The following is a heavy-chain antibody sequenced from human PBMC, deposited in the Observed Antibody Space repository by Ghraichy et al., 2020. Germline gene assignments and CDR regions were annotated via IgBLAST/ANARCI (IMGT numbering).Heavy chain of an antibody. CDR3: ARDYLMSPLASYWYIDL. CDR1: GFTFSRYT. V-gene: IGHV3-21*01. CDR2: IVTTSAYI. J-gene: IGHJ2*01. Sequence: GESLNISCSASGFTFSRYTMHWVRRAPGKGLEWVSSIVTTSAYIYYADSVKGRFTISRDNAKNSVYLQMNSLRAEDTAVYFCARDYLMSPLASYWYIDLWGRGTLVVVSS. D-gene: IGHD2-21*01.